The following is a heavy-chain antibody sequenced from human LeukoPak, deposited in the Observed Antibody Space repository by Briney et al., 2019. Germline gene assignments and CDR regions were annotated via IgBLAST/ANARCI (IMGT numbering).Heavy chain of an antibody. CDR1: GGSFSGYY. CDR3: AAAAMSSRIDY. J-gene: IGHJ4*02. V-gene: IGHV4-34*01. D-gene: IGHD2-2*01. CDR2: INHSGST. Sequence: SETLSLTFAVYGGSFSGYYWSWIRQPPGKGLEWIGEINHSGSTNYNPSLKSRVTISVDTSKNQFSLKLSSVTAADTAVYYCAAAAMSSRIDYWGQGTLVTVSS.